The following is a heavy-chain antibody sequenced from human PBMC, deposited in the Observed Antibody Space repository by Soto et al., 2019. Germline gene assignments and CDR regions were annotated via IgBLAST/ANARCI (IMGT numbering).Heavy chain of an antibody. D-gene: IGHD2-2*01. J-gene: IGHJ6*01. CDR1: GGSISSGGYY. V-gene: IGHV4-31*03. CDR3: ARGVVVVAYYYYYGMDV. Sequence: QVQLQESGPGLVKPSQTLSLTCTVSGGSISSGGYYWSWIRQHPGKGLEWIGYIYYSGRTYYNPSLKSRVTISVDTSKNQFSLKLSSVTAADTAVYYCARGVVVVAYYYYYGMDVWGQGPTVTVSS. CDR2: IYYSGRT.